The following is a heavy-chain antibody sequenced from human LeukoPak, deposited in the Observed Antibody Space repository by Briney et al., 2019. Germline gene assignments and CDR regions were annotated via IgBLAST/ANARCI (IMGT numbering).Heavy chain of an antibody. D-gene: IGHD3-10*01. Sequence: ASVKVSCKASGYTFTSYGISWVRQAPGQGLEWMGWISAYNGNTNYAQKLQGRVTMTTDTSTSTPYMELRSLRSDDTAVYYCARYTRYGSGSRYFDYWGQGTLVTVSS. CDR1: GYTFTSYG. CDR2: ISAYNGNT. CDR3: ARYTRYGSGSRYFDY. J-gene: IGHJ4*02. V-gene: IGHV1-18*01.